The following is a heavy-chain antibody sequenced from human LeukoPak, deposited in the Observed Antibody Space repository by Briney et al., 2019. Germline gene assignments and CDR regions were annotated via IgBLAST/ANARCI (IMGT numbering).Heavy chain of an antibody. Sequence: GGSLRLSCAASGFTFSSYGMHWVRQAPGKGLEWVAVIWYDGSNKYYADSVKGRFTISRDNSKNTLYLQMNSLRAEDTAVYYCARGDYSNYGMDVWGQGTTVTVSS. CDR2: IWYDGSNK. V-gene: IGHV3-33*01. J-gene: IGHJ6*02. D-gene: IGHD4-4*01. CDR1: GFTFSSYG. CDR3: ARGDYSNYGMDV.